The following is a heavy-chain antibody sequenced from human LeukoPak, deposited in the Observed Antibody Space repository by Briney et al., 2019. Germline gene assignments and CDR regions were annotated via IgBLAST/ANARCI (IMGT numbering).Heavy chain of an antibody. CDR1: GGTFSSYA. D-gene: IGHD6-19*01. J-gene: IGHJ4*02. CDR3: ARSGGDSSGWNHEN. V-gene: IGHV1-69*13. CDR2: IIPIFGTA. Sequence: GASVKVSCKASGGTFSSYAISWVRQAPGQGLEWMGGIIPIFGTANYAQKFQGRVTITADESTSTAYMELSSLRSEDTAVYYCARSGGDSSGWNHENWGQGTLVTVSS.